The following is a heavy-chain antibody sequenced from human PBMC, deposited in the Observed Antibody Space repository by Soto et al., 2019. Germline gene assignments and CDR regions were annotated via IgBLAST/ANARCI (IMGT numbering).Heavy chain of an antibody. V-gene: IGHV1-69*01. J-gene: IGHJ3*02. CDR3: ARDGVDVSRTSVRHGALDI. Sequence: QVQLVQSGAEVKKPGSSVKVSCKASGGSFSTYGISWVRQAPGQGLEWMGGFIPVFTTAKYAQKFQGRVSISADESTYTACMEVSCLRSEDTAVYFCARDGVDVSRTSVRHGALDIWGQGTVVTVSS. CDR2: FIPVFTTA. CDR1: GGSFSTYG. D-gene: IGHD3-10*01.